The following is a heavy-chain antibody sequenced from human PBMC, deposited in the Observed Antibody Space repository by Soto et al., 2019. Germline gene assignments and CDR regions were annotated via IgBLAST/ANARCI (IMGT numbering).Heavy chain of an antibody. CDR1: GYTFTSYG. CDR2: ISAYNGNT. Sequence: ASVKVSCKAPGYTFTSYGISWVRQAPGQGLEWMGWISAYNGNTNYAQKLQGRVTMTTDTSTSTAYMELRSLRSDDTAVYYCARGAWFGELLNYYGMDVWGQGTTVTVSS. D-gene: IGHD3-10*01. CDR3: ARGAWFGELLNYYGMDV. V-gene: IGHV1-18*01. J-gene: IGHJ6*02.